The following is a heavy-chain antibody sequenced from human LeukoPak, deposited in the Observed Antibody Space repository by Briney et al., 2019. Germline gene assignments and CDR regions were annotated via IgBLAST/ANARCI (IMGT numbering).Heavy chain of an antibody. J-gene: IGHJ4*02. D-gene: IGHD1-14*01. CDR1: GFTFSDHY. Sequence: GGSLRLSCAASGFTFSDHYMDWVRLAPGKGLEWIGRVRKKSNSYTTEYAASVKGRFTVSRDDSKNSLYLQMNSLKSEDTAKYYCARVNDRQKFTLDYWGQGTLVTVSS. CDR3: ARVNDRQKFTLDY. V-gene: IGHV3-72*01. CDR2: VRKKSNSYTT.